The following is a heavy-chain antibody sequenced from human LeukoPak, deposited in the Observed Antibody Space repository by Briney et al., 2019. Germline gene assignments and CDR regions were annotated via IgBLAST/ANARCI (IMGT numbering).Heavy chain of an antibody. D-gene: IGHD3-22*01. CDR1: GFTFSSYG. Sequence: GGSLRLSCAASGFTFSSYGMHWVRQAPGKGLEWVAVISYDGSNKYYADSVKGRFTISRDNSKNTLYLQMNSLRGEDTAVYYCAKDSTGSSGYSDYWGQGTLVTVSS. J-gene: IGHJ4*02. CDR2: ISYDGSNK. CDR3: AKDSTGSSGYSDY. V-gene: IGHV3-30*18.